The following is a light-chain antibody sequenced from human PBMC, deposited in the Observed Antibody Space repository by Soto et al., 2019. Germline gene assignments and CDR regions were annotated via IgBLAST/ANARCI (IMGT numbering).Light chain of an antibody. J-gene: IGKJ3*01. CDR2: GAS. Sequence: EIVLTQSPGTLSLSPGERATLSCTASQSVSNNYLAWYQQKPGQSPRLLIYGASSRSTGIPDRFSGSGSGTDFILTISRLEPEDFAVYYCQQYGSSPPFTVVPGTKVDIK. CDR1: QSVSNNY. V-gene: IGKV3-20*01. CDR3: QQYGSSPPFT.